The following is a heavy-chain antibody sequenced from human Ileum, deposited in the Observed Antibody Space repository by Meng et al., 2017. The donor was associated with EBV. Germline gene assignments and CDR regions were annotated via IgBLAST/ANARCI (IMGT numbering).Heavy chain of an antibody. D-gene: IGHD5-18*01. J-gene: IGHJ4*02. V-gene: IGHV3-11*01. CDR2: ISGTSTTI. CDR1: GFTFRDYN. Sequence: QVQLVESGGGLVEPGGSLVLACAASGFTFRDYNMTWIRQAPGKGLEWISSISGTSTTIHHADSVKGRFTISRDNDNNSLYLQMSSLRAEDTAVYYCARARSSSSHTAMTYYWGQGTLVTVSS. CDR3: ARARSSSSHTAMTYY.